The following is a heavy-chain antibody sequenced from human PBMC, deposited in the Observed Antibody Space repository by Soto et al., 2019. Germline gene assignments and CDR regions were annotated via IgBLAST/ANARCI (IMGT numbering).Heavy chain of an antibody. CDR1: GFTFSSYA. CDR3: AGGREGTLGAFGY. J-gene: IGHJ4*02. CDR2: ISYGGSNT. V-gene: IGHV3-30-3*01. Sequence: QVQMVESGGGVVQPGRSLRLSCAVSGFTFSSYAMHWVRQAPGKGLEWVAVISYGGSNTYFADSVKGRFTISSDKSKNKVEPEKNRPGTGDTGGVYWAGGREGTLGAFGYLGPGTPVTVFS. D-gene: IGHD3-16*01.